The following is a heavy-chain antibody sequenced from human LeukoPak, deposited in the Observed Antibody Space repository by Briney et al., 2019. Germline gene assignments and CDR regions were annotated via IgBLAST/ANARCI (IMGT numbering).Heavy chain of an antibody. Sequence: SETLSLTCTVSGGSISYYYWSWIRQSPGKGLEWIGYIYYSGTTNYNPSLKSRVTISVDTSKNQFSLQLRSVSAADTAVYYCAREDPQTTVPEGMDVWGQGTTVTVSS. J-gene: IGHJ6*02. CDR2: IYYSGTT. CDR3: AREDPQTTVPEGMDV. V-gene: IGHV4-59*01. D-gene: IGHD4-17*01. CDR1: GGSISYYY.